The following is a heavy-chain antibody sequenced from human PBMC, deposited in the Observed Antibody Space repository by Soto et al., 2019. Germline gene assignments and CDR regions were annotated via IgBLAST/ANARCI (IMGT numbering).Heavy chain of an antibody. CDR3: AKTVAGTQKKVKGAYYYYGMDV. D-gene: IGHD6-19*01. CDR2: ISGSGGST. CDR1: GFTLSSYA. J-gene: IGHJ6*02. V-gene: IGHV3-23*01. Sequence: PGGSLRLSCAASGFTLSSYAMSWVRQAPGKGLEWGAAISGSGGSTYYADSVKGRFTISRDNSKNTLYLQMNSLRAADTAVYYCAKTVAGTQKKVKGAYYYYGMDVWGQGTTVTVSS.